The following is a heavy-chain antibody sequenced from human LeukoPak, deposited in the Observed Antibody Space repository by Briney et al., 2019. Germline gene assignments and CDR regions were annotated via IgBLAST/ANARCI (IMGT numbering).Heavy chain of an antibody. D-gene: IGHD1-1*01. J-gene: IGHJ4*02. Sequence: SETLSLTCTVSGGSISSPSYYWGWIRQPPGKGLEWIGRISDSGSTYYNPSLKSRVTISVDTSKNQFSLRLSSVTAADTAVYYCATWRTAKTGFDYWGQGTLVTVSS. CDR2: ISDSGST. CDR1: GGSISSPSYY. CDR3: ATWRTAKTGFDY. V-gene: IGHV4-39*01.